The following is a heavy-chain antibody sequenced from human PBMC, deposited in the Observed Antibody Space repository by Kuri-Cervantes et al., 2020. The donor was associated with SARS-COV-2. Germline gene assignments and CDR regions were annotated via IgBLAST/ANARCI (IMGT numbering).Heavy chain of an antibody. V-gene: IGHV3-30-3*01. CDR2: ISYDGSNK. Sequence: GESLKISCAASGFTFSSYAMHWVRQAPGKGLEWVAVISYDGSNKYYADSVKGRFTISRDNSKNTLYLQMNSLRAEDTAVYYCARPQGYCSGGSCPDAFDIWGRGTMVTVSS. CDR3: ARPQGYCSGGSCPDAFDI. J-gene: IGHJ3*02. CDR1: GFTFSSYA. D-gene: IGHD2-15*01.